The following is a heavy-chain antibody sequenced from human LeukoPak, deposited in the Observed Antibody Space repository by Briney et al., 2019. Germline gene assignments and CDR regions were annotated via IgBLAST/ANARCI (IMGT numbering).Heavy chain of an antibody. CDR2: ISGSGGST. V-gene: IGHV3-23*01. CDR3: AIKGPRYSGSYGP. D-gene: IGHD1-26*01. J-gene: IGHJ5*02. Sequence: GGSLRLSCVASGFTFSDYAMSWVRQAPGKGLEWVSAISGSGGSTYYADSVKGRFTISRDNSKNTLYLQMNSLRAEDTAVYYCAIKGPRYSGSYGPWGQGTLVTVSS. CDR1: GFTFSDYA.